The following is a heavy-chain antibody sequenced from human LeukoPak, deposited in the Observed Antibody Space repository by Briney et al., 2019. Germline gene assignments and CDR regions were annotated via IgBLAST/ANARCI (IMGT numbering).Heavy chain of an antibody. V-gene: IGHV4-34*01. CDR3: ARYDSSGYCYDY. Sequence: PSETLSLTCAVYGGSFSGYYWSWIRQPPGKGLEWIGEINDSGSANYNPSLKSRLTISVDTSKNQFSLKLSSVTAADTAVYYCARYDSSGYCYDYWGQGTLVTVSS. D-gene: IGHD3-22*01. CDR2: INDSGSA. CDR1: GGSFSGYY. J-gene: IGHJ4*02.